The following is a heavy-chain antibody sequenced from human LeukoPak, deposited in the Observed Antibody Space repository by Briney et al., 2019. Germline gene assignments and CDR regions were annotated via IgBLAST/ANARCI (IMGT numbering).Heavy chain of an antibody. D-gene: IGHD6-6*01. CDR1: GYTFTGNY. J-gene: IGHJ5*02. V-gene: IGHV1-2*02. Sequence: GASVKVSCKASGYTFTGNYMHWVRQAPGQGLEWMGWINPNSGGTNYAQKFQGRVTMTRDTSISTAYMELSRLRSDDTAVYYCARDPSSSAGNWFDPWGQGTLVTVSS. CDR3: ARDPSSSAGNWFDP. CDR2: INPNSGGT.